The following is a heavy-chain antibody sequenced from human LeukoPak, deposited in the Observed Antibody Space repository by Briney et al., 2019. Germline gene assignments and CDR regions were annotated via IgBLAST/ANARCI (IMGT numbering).Heavy chain of an antibody. V-gene: IGHV3-20*04. CDR2: INWNGGST. J-gene: IGHJ4*02. D-gene: IGHD3-9*01. CDR1: GFTFDAYG. Sequence: GGSLRLSCEASGFTFDAYGMSWVRQGPGKGLEWVSGINWNGGSTGYSDSVKGRFTISRDNAKNSLYLQMNSLRAEDTALYYCAREYFETPNQLDYWGQGALVTVSS. CDR3: AREYFETPNQLDY.